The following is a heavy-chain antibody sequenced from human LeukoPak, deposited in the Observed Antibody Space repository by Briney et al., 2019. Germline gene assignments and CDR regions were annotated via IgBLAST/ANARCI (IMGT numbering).Heavy chain of an antibody. CDR1: GFTFSSYS. V-gene: IGHV3-7*03. J-gene: IGHJ6*02. Sequence: GGSLRLSCAASGFTFSSYSMTWVRQAPGKGLEWVANIKQDGSEKYYVDSVKGRFTISRDNAKNSLYLQMNSLRAEDTAVYYCARRIPSDWYDFWSGYPKYYYYYGMDVWGQGTTVTVSS. CDR3: ARRIPSDWYDFWSGYPKYYYYYGMDV. D-gene: IGHD3-3*01. CDR2: IKQDGSEK.